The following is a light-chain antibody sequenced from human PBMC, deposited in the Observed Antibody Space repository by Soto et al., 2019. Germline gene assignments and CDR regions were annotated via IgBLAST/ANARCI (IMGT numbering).Light chain of an antibody. Sequence: QYVLALPASVSGSPVQSITISCTGTGGDVGGCNYVSWSQHQPCKAPKLMIYEVSHRRSGVSTRFSGCKSGNTASLTISGLLAEDEADYYCSSYSTTNTYVLVTGTKV. J-gene: IGLJ1*01. CDR3: SSYSTTNTYV. V-gene: IGLV2-14*01. CDR1: GGDVGGCNY. CDR2: EVS.